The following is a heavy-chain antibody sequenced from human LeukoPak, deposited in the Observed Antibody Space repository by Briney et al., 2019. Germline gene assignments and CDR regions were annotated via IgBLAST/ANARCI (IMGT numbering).Heavy chain of an antibody. CDR2: ISSGSTYT. CDR3: ARGFEDCSGGSCYAIDY. D-gene: IGHD2-15*01. V-gene: IGHV3-11*06. Sequence: GGSLRLSCEVSGFTFSDHYMSWIRQAPRERLEWVSYISSGSTYTNYADSVKGRFTISRDNSKNTLYLQMNSLRVEDTAVYYCARGFEDCSGGSCYAIDYWGQGTLVTVSS. CDR1: GFTFSDHY. J-gene: IGHJ4*02.